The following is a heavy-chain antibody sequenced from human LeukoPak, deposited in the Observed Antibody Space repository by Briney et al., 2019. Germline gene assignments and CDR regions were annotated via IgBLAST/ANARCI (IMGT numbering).Heavy chain of an antibody. V-gene: IGHV4-59*12. CDR2: IYYSGST. D-gene: IGHD2-15*01. J-gene: IGHJ5*02. CDR1: GGSISSYY. Sequence: PSETLSLTCTVSGGSISSYYWSWIRQPPGKGLEWIGYIYYSGSTNYNPSLKSRVTISVDTSKNQFSLKLSSVTAADTAVYYCARDGGYCSGGSCYFNWFDPWGQGTLVTVSS. CDR3: ARDGGYCSGGSCYFNWFDP.